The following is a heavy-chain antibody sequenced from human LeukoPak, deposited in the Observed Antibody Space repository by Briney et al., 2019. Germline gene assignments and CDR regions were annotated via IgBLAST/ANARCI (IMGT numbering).Heavy chain of an antibody. CDR3: ARVTENYGSGRRHDYYYYYMDV. J-gene: IGHJ6*03. Sequence: ASVKVSCKASGYRFTRYDINWVRQATGQGLEWMGWMNPNSGNTGYAQKFQGRVTMTRNTAISTAYMELSSLRSDDTAVYYCARVTENYGSGRRHDYYYYYMDVWGKGTTVTISS. D-gene: IGHD3-10*01. V-gene: IGHV1-8*01. CDR2: MNPNSGNT. CDR1: GYRFTRYD.